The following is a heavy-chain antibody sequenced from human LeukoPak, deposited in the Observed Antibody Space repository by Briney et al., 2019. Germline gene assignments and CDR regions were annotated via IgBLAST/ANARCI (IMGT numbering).Heavy chain of an antibody. D-gene: IGHD4-17*01. CDR2: IYYSGST. V-gene: IGHV4-59*01. J-gene: IGHJ4*02. CDR3: ARVSYGDYEYYFDY. CDR1: GGSISSYY. Sequence: SETLSLTCTGSGGSISSYYWSWLRQPPGKGLEWIGYIYYSGSTNYNPSLKSRVTISVDTSKNQFSLKLSSVTAADTAVYYCARVSYGDYEYYFDYWGQGTLVTVSS.